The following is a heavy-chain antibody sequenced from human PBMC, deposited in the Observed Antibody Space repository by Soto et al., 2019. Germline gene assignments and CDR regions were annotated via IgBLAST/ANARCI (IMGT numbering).Heavy chain of an antibody. Sequence: ETLSLTSAVYGGSFSGYSWGWIRQPPGKGLEWIGTIYYSGTTYYIPSLKSRVTISVDTSKNRFSLKLNSVTAADTVVYYCARHFPSRNAWYPDYWGQGTQVTVSS. J-gene: IGHJ4*02. CDR3: ARHFPSRNAWYPDY. V-gene: IGHV4-39*01. CDR2: IYYSGTT. D-gene: IGHD6-13*01. CDR1: GGSFSGYS.